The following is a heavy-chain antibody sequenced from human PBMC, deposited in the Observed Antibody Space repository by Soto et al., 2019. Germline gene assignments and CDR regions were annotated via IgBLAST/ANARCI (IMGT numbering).Heavy chain of an antibody. Sequence: SETLSLTCTVSGVSVSSDTHYWSWMRQPPGKVLEWIGFIYSSGSTNYNPSLKSRVTMSVDTSKNQFSLKLRSVIVADTAVYHCARFVRSCSGTTCYTRADVWGQGTTVTVSS. CDR3: ARFVRSCSGTTCYTRADV. CDR1: GVSVSSDTHY. V-gene: IGHV4-61*01. J-gene: IGHJ6*02. D-gene: IGHD2-2*02. CDR2: IYSSGST.